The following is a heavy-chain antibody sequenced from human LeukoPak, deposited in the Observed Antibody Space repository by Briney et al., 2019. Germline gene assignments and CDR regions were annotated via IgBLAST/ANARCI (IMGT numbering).Heavy chain of an antibody. CDR1: GYTFTGYY. CDR2: INPNGGGT. J-gene: IGHJ4*02. CDR3: ATLIVVVPAAMGDIFDY. Sequence: ASVKVSCKASGYTFTGYYMHWVRQAPGQGLEWMGWINPNGGGTNYAQKFQGRVTMTRDTSISTAYMELSRLRSDDTAVYYCATLIVVVPAAMGDIFDYWGQGTLVTVSS. V-gene: IGHV1-2*02. D-gene: IGHD2-2*01.